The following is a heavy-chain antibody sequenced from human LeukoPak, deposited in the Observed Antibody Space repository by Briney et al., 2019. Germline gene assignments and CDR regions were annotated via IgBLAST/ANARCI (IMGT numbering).Heavy chain of an antibody. D-gene: IGHD2-2*01. CDR2: IIPILGIA. V-gene: IGHV1-69*04. J-gene: IGHJ6*03. Sequence: GASVKVSCKASGGTFSSYAISWVRQAPGQGLEWMGRIIPILGIANYAQKFQGRVTITADKSTSTAYMELRSLRSDDTAVYYCARKSGVVVPAAIYNRYYYYYMDVWGKGTTVTVSS. CDR3: ARKSGVVVPAAIYNRYYYYYMDV. CDR1: GGTFSSYA.